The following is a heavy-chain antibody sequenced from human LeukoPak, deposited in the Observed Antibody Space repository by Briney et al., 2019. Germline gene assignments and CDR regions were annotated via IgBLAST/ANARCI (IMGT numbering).Heavy chain of an antibody. CDR2: IKGDGSST. J-gene: IGHJ4*02. CDR3: ARASTTVPNLLDH. CDR1: GYTFSTYW. D-gene: IGHD4-17*01. Sequence: GGSLRLSCAASGYTFSTYWMHWVRQAPGKGLVWVARIKGDGSSTIYADSVKGRFTISRDNSKNTLYLQTSSLRAEDTAVYYCARASTTVPNLLDHWGRGTLVTVSS. V-gene: IGHV3-74*01.